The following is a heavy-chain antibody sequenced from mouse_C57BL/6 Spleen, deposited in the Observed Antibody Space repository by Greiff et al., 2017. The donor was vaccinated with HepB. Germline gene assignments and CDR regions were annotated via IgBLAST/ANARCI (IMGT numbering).Heavy chain of an antibody. CDR2: ISYSGST. D-gene: IGHD4-1*01. Sequence: EVQGVESGPGMVKPSQSLSLTCTVTGYSITSGYDWHWIRHFPGNKLEWMGYISYSGSTNYNPSLKSRISITHDTSKNHFFLKLNSVTTEDTATYYCARGYGPPLTGTRDYFDYWGQGTTLTVSS. CDR3: ARGYGPPLTGTRDYFDY. J-gene: IGHJ2*01. V-gene: IGHV3-1*01. CDR1: GYSITSGYD.